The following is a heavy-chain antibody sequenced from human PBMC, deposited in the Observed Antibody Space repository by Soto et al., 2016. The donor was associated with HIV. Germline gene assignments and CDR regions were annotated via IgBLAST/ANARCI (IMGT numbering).Heavy chain of an antibody. J-gene: IGHJ5*02. CDR3: TEARYYCSGGSCPRWFDP. CDR1: GFTFSGSA. D-gene: IGHD2-15*01. Sequence: EVQLVESGGGLVQPGGPVKLSCAASGFTFSGSAMHWVRQASGKGLEWVGRIRSKANNYATAYAASVKGRFTISRDDSKNTAYLQMDSLKTEDTAVYYCTEARYYCSGGSCPRWFDPWGQEPWSPSPQ. V-gene: IGHV3-73*01. CDR2: IRSKANNYAT.